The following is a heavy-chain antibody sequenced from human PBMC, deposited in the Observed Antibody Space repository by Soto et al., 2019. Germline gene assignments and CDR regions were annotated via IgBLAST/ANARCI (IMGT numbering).Heavy chain of an antibody. CDR2: ISGSGGST. CDR1: GFTFSSYA. V-gene: IGHV3-23*01. Sequence: GGSLRLSCAASGFTFSSYAMSWVRQAPGKGLEWVSAISGSGGSTYYADSVKGRFTISRDNSKNTLYLQMNSLRAEDTAVYYCAKDRSRGYSYGYFDYWGQGTLVTVSS. J-gene: IGHJ4*02. D-gene: IGHD5-18*01. CDR3: AKDRSRGYSYGYFDY.